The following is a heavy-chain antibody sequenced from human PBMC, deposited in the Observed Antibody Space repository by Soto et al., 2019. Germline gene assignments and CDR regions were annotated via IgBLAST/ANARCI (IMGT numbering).Heavy chain of an antibody. V-gene: IGHV3-30*18. Sequence: QVQLVESGGGVVQPGRSLRLSCAASGFTFSSYGMHWVRQAPGKGLEWVAVISYDGSNKYYADSVKGRFTISRYNSKNKLYLQMNSLRAEDTAVYYCAKDRCGGDCYSPGDYWGQGTLVPVSS. CDR1: GFTFSSYG. J-gene: IGHJ4*02. CDR2: ISYDGSNK. D-gene: IGHD2-21*02. CDR3: AKDRCGGDCYSPGDY.